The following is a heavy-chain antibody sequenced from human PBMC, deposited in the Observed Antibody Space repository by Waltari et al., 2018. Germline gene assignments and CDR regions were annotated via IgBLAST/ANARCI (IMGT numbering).Heavy chain of an antibody. CDR1: GGSFCGYY. D-gene: IGHD4-17*01. J-gene: IGHJ3*02. CDR3: ARITTVTTSAFDI. CDR2: INHSGST. V-gene: IGHV4-34*01. Sequence: QVQLQQWGEGLLKPSETLSLTCAVYGGSFCGYYWSWIRQPPGKGLEWIGEINHSGSTNYHPSLKSRVTISVDTSKNQFSLRLSSVTASDTAVYYCARITTVTTSAFDIWGQGTMVTVSS.